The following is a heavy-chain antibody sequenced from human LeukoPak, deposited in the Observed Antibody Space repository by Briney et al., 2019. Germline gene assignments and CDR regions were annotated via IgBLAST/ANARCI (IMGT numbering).Heavy chain of an antibody. D-gene: IGHD3-16*01. V-gene: IGHV3-74*01. CDR3: AKRWGDDTYYFDF. Sequence: QPGGSLRLSCAASGFTFSSYWMHWVRQAPGKGLVWVSRIKSDGKTNYADSVKGRFTISRDNAKNTVSLQMNSLRAEDTGVYYCAKRWGDDTYYFDFWGQGNLVTVSS. CDR2: IKSDGKT. J-gene: IGHJ4*02. CDR1: GFTFSSYW.